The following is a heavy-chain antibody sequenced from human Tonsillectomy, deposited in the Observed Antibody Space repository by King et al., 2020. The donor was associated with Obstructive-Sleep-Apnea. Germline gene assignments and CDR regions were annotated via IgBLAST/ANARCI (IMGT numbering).Heavy chain of an antibody. CDR1: GYNFNSYA. D-gene: IGHD6-25*01. J-gene: IGHJ1*01. CDR2: INVDNSIP. V-gene: IGHV1-3*01. Sequence: AQLVQSGAEVKKPGDSVKVSCEASGYNFNSYAIHWLRQAPGQRLEWMGWINVDNSIPKYSQKFQDRVTITKDTSANTAYMEMNSLKSEDTAVYFCARAPGYSTGGTEYFRHWGRGTLVIVSP. CDR3: ARAPGYSTGGTEYFRH.